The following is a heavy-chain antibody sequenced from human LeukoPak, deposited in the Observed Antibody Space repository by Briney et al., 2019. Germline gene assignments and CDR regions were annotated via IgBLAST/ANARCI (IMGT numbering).Heavy chain of an antibody. CDR1: GGSISSYY. V-gene: IGHV4-59*08. CDR2: IYYSGST. Sequence: PSETLSLTCTVSGGSISSYYWSWIRQPPGKGLEWIGYIYYSGSTNYNPSLKSRVTISVDTSNNQVSLKLRSVTAADTAVYYCARQDDIVGANTLVHWGQGILVAVSS. CDR3: ARQDDIVGANTLVH. J-gene: IGHJ4*02. D-gene: IGHD1-26*01.